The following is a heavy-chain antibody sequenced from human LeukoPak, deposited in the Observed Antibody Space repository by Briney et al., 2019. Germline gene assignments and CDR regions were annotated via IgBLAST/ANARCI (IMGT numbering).Heavy chain of an antibody. Sequence: PGGSLRLSCAASGFSFGSYWMGWVRQAPGKGLEWVANMKQDGSEKYYVDSVKGRFTISRDNAKNSLDLQMNSLRAEDTAVYYCARDYGHSGYDLYGYWGQGTLVTVSS. CDR1: GFSFGSYW. V-gene: IGHV3-7*01. CDR3: ARDYGHSGYDLYGY. D-gene: IGHD5-12*01. CDR2: MKQDGSEK. J-gene: IGHJ4*02.